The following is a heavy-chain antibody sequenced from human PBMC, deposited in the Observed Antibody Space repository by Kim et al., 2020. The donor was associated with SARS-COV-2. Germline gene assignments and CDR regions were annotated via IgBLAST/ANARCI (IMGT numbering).Heavy chain of an antibody. V-gene: IGHV3-30*04. CDR1: GFTFSSYA. J-gene: IGHJ6*02. Sequence: GGSLRLSCAASGFTFSSYAMHWVRQAPGKGLEWVAVISYDGSNKYYADSVKGRFTISRDNSKNTLYLQMNSLRAEDTAVYYCARDRRYSSSWYFSYYYYYGMDVWGQGTTVTVSS. CDR3: ARDRRYSSSWYFSYYYYYGMDV. CDR2: ISYDGSNK. D-gene: IGHD6-13*01.